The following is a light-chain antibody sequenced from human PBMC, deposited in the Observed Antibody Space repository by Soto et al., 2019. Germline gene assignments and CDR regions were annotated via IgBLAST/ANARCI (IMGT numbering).Light chain of an antibody. CDR3: QLRCIWLCT. CDR2: DAS. CDR1: QSVSSY. J-gene: IGKJ1*01. Sequence: ESGWTLSLSTLSLSPGERASLSCMASQSVSSYLAWYQQKPGQAPRLLIYDASNRATGIPARFSGSGSGTDFTRTISSLVPEDGIVDDCQLRCIWLCTLGQGTMV. V-gene: IGKV3-11*01.